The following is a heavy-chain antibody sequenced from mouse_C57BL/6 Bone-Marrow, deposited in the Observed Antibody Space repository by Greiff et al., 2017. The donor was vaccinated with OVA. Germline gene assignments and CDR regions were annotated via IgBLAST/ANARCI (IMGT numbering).Heavy chain of an antibody. CDR2: IYPGSGST. V-gene: IGHV1-55*01. CDR1: GYTFTSYW. D-gene: IGHD1-1*01. J-gene: IGHJ2*01. CDR3: AREGYYYGSSPLYYFDY. Sequence: VQLQQSGAELVKPGASVKMSCKASGYTFTSYWITWVKQRPGQGLEWIGDIYPGSGSTNYNEKFKSKATLTVDTSSSTAYMQLSSLTSEDSAVYYCAREGYYYGSSPLYYFDYWGQGTTLTVSS.